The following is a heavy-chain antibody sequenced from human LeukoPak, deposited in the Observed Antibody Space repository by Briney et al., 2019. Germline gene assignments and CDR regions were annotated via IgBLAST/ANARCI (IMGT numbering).Heavy chain of an antibody. Sequence: ASVKVSCKASGYTFTSYGISWVRQAPGQGLEWMGWISAYNGNTNNAQKLQGRVTMTTDTSTSTAYMELRSLRSDDTAVYYCARDDHMGSNWCFDLWGRGTLVTVSS. J-gene: IGHJ2*01. V-gene: IGHV1-18*01. CDR3: ARDDHMGSNWCFDL. CDR2: ISAYNGNT. D-gene: IGHD2-21*01. CDR1: GYTFTSYG.